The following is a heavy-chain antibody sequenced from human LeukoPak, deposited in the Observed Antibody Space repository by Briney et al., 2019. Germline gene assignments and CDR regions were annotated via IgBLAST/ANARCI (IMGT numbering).Heavy chain of an antibody. CDR2: IIPIFGTA. Sequence: GASVKVSCKASGGTFSSYAISWVRQAPGRGLEWTGGIIPIFGTANYAQKFQGRVTITADESTSTAYMELSSLRSEDTAVYYCAREKDPYYYDSSGYYYGIQFDYWGQGTLVTVSS. D-gene: IGHD3-22*01. CDR1: GGTFSSYA. V-gene: IGHV1-69*13. J-gene: IGHJ4*02. CDR3: AREKDPYYYDSSGYYYGIQFDY.